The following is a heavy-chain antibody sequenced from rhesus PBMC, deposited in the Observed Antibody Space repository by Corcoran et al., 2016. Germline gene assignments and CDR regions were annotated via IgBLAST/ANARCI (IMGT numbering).Heavy chain of an antibody. D-gene: IGHD6-31*01. CDR1: GYSISSNY. Sequence: QVQLQESGPGLVKPSETLSLTCAVSGYSISSNYWSWIRQPPGKGLEWIGYINGSSGSTYYNPSLKSRVTISTDTSKNPFSLKLSSVTAADTAVYYCARKDSSGWYYFDYWGQGVLVTVSS. V-gene: IGHV4-165*01. CDR2: INGSSGST. J-gene: IGHJ4*01. CDR3: ARKDSSGWYYFDY.